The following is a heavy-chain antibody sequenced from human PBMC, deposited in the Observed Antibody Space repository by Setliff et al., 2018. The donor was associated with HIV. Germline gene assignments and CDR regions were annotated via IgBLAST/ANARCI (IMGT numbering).Heavy chain of an antibody. CDR2: IYSSGST. CDR1: GGPSSSRSYY. J-gene: IGHJ1*01. Sequence: SETLSLTCTVSGGPSSSRSYYWGWIRQPPGKGLEWIGSIYSSGSTYYNPSLKSRVTISVDTSKKQFSLRLSSVTAADTAVYYCARDGRHDRNRWYVTHQYFKYWGQGTLVTVSS. V-gene: IGHV4-39*07. CDR3: ARDGRHDRNRWYVTHQYFKY. D-gene: IGHD2-15*01.